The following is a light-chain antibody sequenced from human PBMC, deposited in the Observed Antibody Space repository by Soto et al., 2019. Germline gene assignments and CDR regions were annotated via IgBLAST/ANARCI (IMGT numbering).Light chain of an antibody. Sequence: EIVLTQPPVTLSLSQGERATLSCRASQSVSNNYLALYQQKPGQAPRLLIYGASNRATGIPDRFSGSGSGTDFTLTISRLEPEDFAVYYCQQYGSSGTFGQGTKVDI. J-gene: IGKJ1*01. CDR3: QQYGSSGT. V-gene: IGKV3-20*01. CDR2: GAS. CDR1: QSVSNNY.